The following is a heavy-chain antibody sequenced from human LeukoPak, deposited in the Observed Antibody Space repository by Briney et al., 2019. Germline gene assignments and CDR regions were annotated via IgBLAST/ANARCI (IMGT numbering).Heavy chain of an antibody. V-gene: IGHV4-61*02. D-gene: IGHD3-3*01. CDR1: GGSISSGSYY. CDR3: ARGPEWPIRHVPLDY. J-gene: IGHJ4*02. CDR2: IYTSGST. Sequence: PSETLSLTCTVSGGSISSGSYYWSWIRQPAGKGLEWIGRIYTSGSTNYNPSLKGRVTISVDTSKNQFSLKLSSVTAADTAVYYCARGPEWPIRHVPLDYWGQGTLVTVSS.